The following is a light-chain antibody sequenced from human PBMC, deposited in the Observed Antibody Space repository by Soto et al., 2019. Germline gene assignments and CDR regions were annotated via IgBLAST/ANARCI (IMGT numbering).Light chain of an antibody. CDR2: GAS. CDR1: QSVSSD. Sequence: EIVMTQSPATLSVSPGERATLSCRASQSVSSDLAWYQQKPGQAPRLLIYGASTKATGIPARFSGSGSGTEFHLTISRLQSEDFADYYCHQYNSWWTFGQGTKVEI. CDR3: HQYNSWWT. V-gene: IGKV3-15*01. J-gene: IGKJ1*01.